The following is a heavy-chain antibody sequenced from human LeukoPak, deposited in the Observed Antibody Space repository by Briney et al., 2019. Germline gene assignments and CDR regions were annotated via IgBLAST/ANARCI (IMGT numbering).Heavy chain of an antibody. CDR3: ARVSRSSSREDY. J-gene: IGHJ4*02. CDR1: GGSFSGYY. V-gene: IGHV4-34*01. D-gene: IGHD6-6*01. Sequence: SETLSLTCAVYGGSFSGYYWSWIRQPPGKGLEWIGEINHSGSTNYNPSLKSRVTISVDTSKNQFSLKLRSVTAADTAVYYCARVSRSSSREDYWGQGTLVTVSS. CDR2: INHSGST.